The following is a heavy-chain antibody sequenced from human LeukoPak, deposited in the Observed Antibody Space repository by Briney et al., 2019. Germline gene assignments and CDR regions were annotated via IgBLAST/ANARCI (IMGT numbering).Heavy chain of an antibody. CDR3: ARDGVYYGSGSYYKCSMDV. Sequence: ASVKVSCKASGYTFTSYDINWVRQATGQGLEWMGWMNPNSGNTGYTQKFQGRVTMTRNTSISTAYMELSSLRSEDTAVYYCARDGVYYGSGSYYKCSMDVWGQGTTVIVSS. V-gene: IGHV1-8*01. CDR2: MNPNSGNT. CDR1: GYTFTSYD. D-gene: IGHD3-10*01. J-gene: IGHJ6*02.